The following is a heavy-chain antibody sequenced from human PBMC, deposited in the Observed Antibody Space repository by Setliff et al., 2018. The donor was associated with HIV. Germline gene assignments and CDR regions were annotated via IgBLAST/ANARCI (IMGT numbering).Heavy chain of an antibody. Sequence: TLSLTCAISGDSVSSDSAAWNWIRQSPSRGLEWLARTYYRSKWYTDYAVSVKSRITINPDTSRNLSSLQLSSVIPDDSAVYFCARGGITAYYFDHWAQGTLVTVSS. CDR3: ARGGITAYYFDH. V-gene: IGHV6-1*01. J-gene: IGHJ4*02. CDR1: GDSVSSDSAA. CDR2: TYYRSKWYT. D-gene: IGHD5-18*01.